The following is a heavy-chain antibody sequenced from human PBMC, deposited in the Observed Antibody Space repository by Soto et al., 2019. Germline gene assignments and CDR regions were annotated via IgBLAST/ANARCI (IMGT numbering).Heavy chain of an antibody. J-gene: IGHJ6*02. CDR2: IIPIFGTA. Sequence: GASVKVSCKASGDTFSSYAISWVRQAPGQGLEWMGGIIPIFGTANYAQKFQGRVTITADKSTSTAYMELSSLRSEDTAVYYCARGGCTNGVCYIPREYGMDVWGQGTTVTVSS. CDR1: GDTFSSYA. CDR3: ARGGCTNGVCYIPREYGMDV. D-gene: IGHD2-8*01. V-gene: IGHV1-69*06.